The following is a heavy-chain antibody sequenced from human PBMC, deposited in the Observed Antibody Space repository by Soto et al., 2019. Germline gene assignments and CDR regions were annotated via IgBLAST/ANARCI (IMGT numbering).Heavy chain of an antibody. D-gene: IGHD3-10*01. V-gene: IGHV1-69*13. J-gene: IGHJ6*02. CDR3: ARFLGGAGSYYDGQNYNYYNGMDV. CDR1: GGPYNSFA. CDR2: IIPVFGTA. Sequence: SVKVSCKASGGPYNSFAISWVRQAPGQGLEWIGGIIPVFGTATYAQKFKGRVTITAEESTSTAYMELSSLTSEDTAVYCCARFLGGAGSYYDGQNYNYYNGMDVWGQGTTVTVSS.